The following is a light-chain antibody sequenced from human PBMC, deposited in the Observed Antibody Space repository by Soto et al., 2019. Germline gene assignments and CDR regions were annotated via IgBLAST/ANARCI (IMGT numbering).Light chain of an antibody. V-gene: IGKV1-27*01. Sequence: DIQVTQSPSSLSASLGDRVTITCRANQAIGAYFAWFQQHPWKVPKLLISAASALQSGVPSRFSGSGSGTDFTLPISRLQPEDIATDYCQKYNSAPLTFGGGTKVEI. CDR2: AAS. CDR1: QAIGAY. J-gene: IGKJ4*01. CDR3: QKYNSAPLT.